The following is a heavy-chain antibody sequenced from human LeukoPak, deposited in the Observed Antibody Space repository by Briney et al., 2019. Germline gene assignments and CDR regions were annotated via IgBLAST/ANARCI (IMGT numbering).Heavy chain of an antibody. CDR3: ARDLLHRGYAFDI. J-gene: IGHJ3*02. Sequence: SETLSLTCTVSGGSISSATYHWSWIRQPAGKGLEWIGRIYSSGSTNYNPSLKSRVTISVDPSKNQFSLKLSSVTAADTAVYYCARDLLHRGYAFDIWGQGSMVTVSS. V-gene: IGHV4-61*02. CDR1: GGSISSATYH. CDR2: IYSSGST. D-gene: IGHD5-12*01.